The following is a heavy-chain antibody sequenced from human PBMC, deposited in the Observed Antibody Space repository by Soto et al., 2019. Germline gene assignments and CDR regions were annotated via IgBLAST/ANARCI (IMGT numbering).Heavy chain of an antibody. CDR3: GRDPYSGARYYLD. CDR1: GFTFSNYG. Sequence: GGSLRLSCATSGFTFSNYGIHWVRQAPGKGLEWVAVKWFFASGGNEYYADSVKGRFAISRDDSKQTAYLEMKSLRAEDTAVYYCGRDPYSGARYYLDYGAREPRSPSPQ. V-gene: IGHV3-33*01. CDR2: KWFFASGGNE. D-gene: IGHD1-26*01. J-gene: IGHJ4*02.